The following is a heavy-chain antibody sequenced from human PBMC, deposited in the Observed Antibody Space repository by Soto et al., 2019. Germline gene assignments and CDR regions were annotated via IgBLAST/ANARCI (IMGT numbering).Heavy chain of an antibody. Sequence: EVQLVQSGAEVKKPGESLRISCKGSGYSFTSYWISWLRQMPGKGLEWMGRIDPSDSYTNYSPSFQGHVTISADKSISTAYLQWSSLKASDTAMYYCAYDSSGYPGGGWFDPWGQGTLVTVSS. CDR2: IDPSDSYT. J-gene: IGHJ5*02. CDR1: GYSFTSYW. V-gene: IGHV5-10-1*01. D-gene: IGHD3-22*01. CDR3: AYDSSGYPGGGWFDP.